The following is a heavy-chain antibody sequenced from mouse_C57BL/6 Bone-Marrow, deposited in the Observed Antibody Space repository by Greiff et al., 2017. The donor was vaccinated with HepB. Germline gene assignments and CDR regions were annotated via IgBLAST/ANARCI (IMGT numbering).Heavy chain of an antibody. CDR3: ARSAYTFCAY. CDR2: IHPNSGST. Sequence: VQLQQPGAELVKPGASVKLSCKASGYTFTSYWLHWVKQRPGQGLGWIGMIHPNSGSTNYNDKSKSKATLTVDKSSSTAYMQLSSLTSEDSAVYYCARSAYTFCAYWGRGTLLTGSA. D-gene: IGHD2-10*01. V-gene: IGHV1-64*01. CDR1: GYTFTSYW. J-gene: IGHJ3*01.